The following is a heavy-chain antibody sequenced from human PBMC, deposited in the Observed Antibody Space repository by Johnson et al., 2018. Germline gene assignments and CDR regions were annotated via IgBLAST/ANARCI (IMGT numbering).Heavy chain of an antibody. Sequence: QVQLVQSGGGVVQPGRSLRLSCAASGFTFSTYGMHWVRQAPGKGLEWVAVIWYDGSNKYYADSVKGRFNISRDNSKNTLYLQMNSLRAEDTAVYYCAKDSSSGPGYYYYMDVWGKGTTVSVSS. CDR1: GFTFSTYG. CDR2: IWYDGSNK. V-gene: IGHV3-33*06. J-gene: IGHJ6*03. CDR3: AKDSSSGPGYYYYMDV. D-gene: IGHD3-22*01.